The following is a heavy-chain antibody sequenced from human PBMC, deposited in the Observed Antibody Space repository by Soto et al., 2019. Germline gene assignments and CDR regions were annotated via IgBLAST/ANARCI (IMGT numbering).Heavy chain of an antibody. J-gene: IGHJ4*02. CDR2: IRSKDNSYAT. CDR3: TRYLSDDGDYQFDY. Sequence: EVQLVESGGGLVQPGGSLKLSCAASVFTFSGSAIHWIRQASGKWLYWVGRIRSKDNSYATADAAPVKGRFTISRDDSKNTAYLQMNSLKTDDTAVYYCTRYLSDDGDYQFDYWGQGTLVTVSS. CDR1: VFTFSGSA. D-gene: IGHD4-17*01. V-gene: IGHV3-73*01.